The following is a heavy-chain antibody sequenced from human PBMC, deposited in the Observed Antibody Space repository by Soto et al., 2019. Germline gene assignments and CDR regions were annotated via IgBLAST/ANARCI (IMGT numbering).Heavy chain of an antibody. Sequence: QVQLQESGPGLVKPSETLSLTCTVSGGSISSYYWSWIRQPPGKGLEWIGYIYYSGSTNYNPSLKSRATLSVDTSKNQFPLKLSSVIAADTAVYYCARTLYRSCPRFDYWGQGTLVTVSS. CDR3: ARTLYRSCPRFDY. CDR2: IYYSGST. J-gene: IGHJ4*02. V-gene: IGHV4-59*01. D-gene: IGHD2-2*02. CDR1: GGSISSYY.